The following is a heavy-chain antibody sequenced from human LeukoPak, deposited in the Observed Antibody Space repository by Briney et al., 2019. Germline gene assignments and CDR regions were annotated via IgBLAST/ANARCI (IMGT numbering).Heavy chain of an antibody. Sequence: SETLSLTCTVSGGAISGYYWSWIRQPPGKGLEWIGYIFYSGTTNYNPSLKSRVTISVDTSKKRFSLKLSSVTAADTAVYYCARADIWSGYSYWGQGTLVTVSS. CDR2: IFYSGTT. CDR3: ARADIWSGYSY. V-gene: IGHV4-59*01. J-gene: IGHJ4*02. CDR1: GGAISGYY. D-gene: IGHD3-3*01.